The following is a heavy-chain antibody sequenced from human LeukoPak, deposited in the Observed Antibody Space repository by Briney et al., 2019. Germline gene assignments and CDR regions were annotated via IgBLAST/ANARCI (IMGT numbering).Heavy chain of an antibody. D-gene: IGHD3-10*01. CDR1: GGTFSSYA. V-gene: IGHV1-69*06. CDR2: IIPIFGTA. Sequence: VKVSCKASGGTFSSYAISWVRPAPGQGLEWMGGIIPIFGTANYAQKFQGRVTITADKSTSTAYMELSSLRSEDTAVYYCARVKPYYYGSGSFWEKVGLDYYYYYMDVWGKGTTVTISS. CDR3: ARVKPYYYGSGSFWEKVGLDYYYYYMDV. J-gene: IGHJ6*03.